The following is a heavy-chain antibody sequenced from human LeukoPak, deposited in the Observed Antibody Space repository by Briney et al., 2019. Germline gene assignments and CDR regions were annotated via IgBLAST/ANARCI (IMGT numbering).Heavy chain of an antibody. J-gene: IGHJ4*02. V-gene: IGHV4-31*03. D-gene: IGHD3-9*01. CDR3: ARRGRYYDILTGYYRDLGDY. CDR2: IYYSGST. CDR1: GGSISSGGYY. Sequence: SQTLSLTCTVSGGSISSGGYYWSWIRQHPGKGLEWIGYIYYSGSTYYNPSLKSRVTISVDTSKNQFSLKLSSVTAADTAVYYCARRGRYYDILTGYYRDLGDYWGQGTLVTVSS.